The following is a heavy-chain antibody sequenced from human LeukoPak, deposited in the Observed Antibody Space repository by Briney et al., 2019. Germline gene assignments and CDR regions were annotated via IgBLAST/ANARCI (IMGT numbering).Heavy chain of an antibody. CDR3: AARHRIAEAGTRSFDY. Sequence: SETLSLTCAVYGVPFSGYYWSWIRQPPGKGLEWIGEINHSGSTNYNPSLKSRVTISVDTSKNQFSLKLSSVTAADTAVYYCAARHRIAEAGTRSFDYWGQGTLVTVSS. CDR1: GVPFSGYY. D-gene: IGHD6-13*01. J-gene: IGHJ4*02. V-gene: IGHV4-34*01. CDR2: INHSGST.